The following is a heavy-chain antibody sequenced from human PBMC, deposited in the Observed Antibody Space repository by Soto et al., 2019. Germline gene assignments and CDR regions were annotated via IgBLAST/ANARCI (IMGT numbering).Heavy chain of an antibody. Sequence: QVQLQQWGAGLVKPSETLSLSCAVYGQSFSGHSWAWIRQPPGKGLEWIGEINESGSTYYNPSLKSRLTISTDTSKNQFPLKLISVSPADTAAYFCARGSGIVALPGELDDVNHDYWGHGTLVNVSS. CDR3: ARGSGIVALPGELDDVNHDY. D-gene: IGHD1-1*01. J-gene: IGHJ4*01. CDR2: INESGST. CDR1: GQSFSGHS. V-gene: IGHV4-34*01.